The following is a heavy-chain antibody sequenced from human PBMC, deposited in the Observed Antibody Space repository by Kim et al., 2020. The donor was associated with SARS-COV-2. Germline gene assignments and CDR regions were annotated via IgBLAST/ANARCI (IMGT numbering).Heavy chain of an antibody. J-gene: IGHJ4*02. D-gene: IGHD1-7*01. CDR2: ISYDGSNK. Sequence: GGSLRLSCAASGFTFSSYGMHWVRQAPGKGLEWVAVISYDGSNKYYADSVKGRFTISRDNSKNTLYLQMNSLRAEDTAVYYCAKDRGVGITGTTRGYFDYWGQGTLVTVSS. V-gene: IGHV3-30*18. CDR3: AKDRGVGITGTTRGYFDY. CDR1: GFTFSSYG.